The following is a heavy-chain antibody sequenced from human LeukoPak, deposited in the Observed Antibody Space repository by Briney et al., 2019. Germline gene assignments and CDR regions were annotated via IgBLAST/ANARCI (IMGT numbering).Heavy chain of an antibody. CDR2: ISSSGSTI. CDR1: GFTFSSYE. Sequence: PGGSLRLSCAASGFTFSSYEMNWVRQAPGKGLEWVSYISSSGSTIYYADSVKGRFTISRDNAKNSLYLQTSSLRAEDTAVYYCARVQYYDSSGPTQAFDYWGQGTLVTVSS. D-gene: IGHD3-22*01. CDR3: ARVQYYDSSGPTQAFDY. J-gene: IGHJ4*02. V-gene: IGHV3-48*03.